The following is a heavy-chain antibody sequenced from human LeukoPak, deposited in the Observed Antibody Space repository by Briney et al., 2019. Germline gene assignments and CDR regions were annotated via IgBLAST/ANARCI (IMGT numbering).Heavy chain of an antibody. CDR2: ISSTSSHK. Sequence: GGSLRLSCAASGFTFSVYSMNWVRQSPGKGLEWISSISSTSSHKFHADSVNGRFTISRDNTKNSLYLQMDSLRAEDTAVYYCARGKYCGGDCYVYFGMDVWGQGTTVTVYS. J-gene: IGHJ6*02. CDR1: GFTFSVYS. V-gene: IGHV3-21*01. CDR3: ARGKYCGGDCYVYFGMDV. D-gene: IGHD2-21*02.